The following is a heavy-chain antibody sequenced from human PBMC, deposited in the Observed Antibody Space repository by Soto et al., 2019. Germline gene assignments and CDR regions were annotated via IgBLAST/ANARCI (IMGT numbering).Heavy chain of an antibody. D-gene: IGHD1-26*01. V-gene: IGHV3-48*02. CDR1: GFTFSSYS. CDR2: ISSSSSTI. Sequence: EVQLVESGGGLVQPGGSLRLSCAASGFTFSSYSMNWVRQAPGKGLEWVSYISSSSSTIYYADSVKGRFTISRDHAKNSLYLHMNSLRDDDKAVYYCAREGGSLNWFDPWGQGTLVTVSS. J-gene: IGHJ5*02. CDR3: AREGGSLNWFDP.